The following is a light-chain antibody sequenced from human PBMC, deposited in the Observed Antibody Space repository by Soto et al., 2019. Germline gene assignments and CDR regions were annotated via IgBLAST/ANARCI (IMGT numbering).Light chain of an antibody. J-gene: IGKJ1*01. CDR2: DAS. CDR1: QGIVRW. V-gene: IGKV1-5*01. Sequence: DIQMTQSPPTLSASVGDRVTITCRASQGIVRWLAWYQQKPGKAPKLLIYDASSLESGVPSRFSGSGAGTELTLTISSLQPDDFATYSCQHYCGFSRTFGQGTKVDIK. CDR3: QHYCGFSRT.